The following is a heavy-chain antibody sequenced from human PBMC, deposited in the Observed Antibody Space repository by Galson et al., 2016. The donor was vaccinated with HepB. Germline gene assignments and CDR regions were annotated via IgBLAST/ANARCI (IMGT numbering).Heavy chain of an antibody. CDR3: ATVNYISGTHY. J-gene: IGHJ4*02. CDR1: GFTFSTFA. Sequence: SLRLSCAASGFTFSTFAMTWVRQAPGKGLEWVSLIYSGGNTNYADSVKGRFTISRDSSKNTLYLQMNSLRTEDTAMYYCATVNYISGTHYWGQGTLVTVSS. CDR2: IYSGGNT. V-gene: IGHV3-23*03. D-gene: IGHD3-10*01.